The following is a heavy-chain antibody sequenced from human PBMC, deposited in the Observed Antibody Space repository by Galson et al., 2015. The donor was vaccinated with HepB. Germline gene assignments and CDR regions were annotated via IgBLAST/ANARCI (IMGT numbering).Heavy chain of an antibody. CDR3: ARHHSSDWKVWYFDL. J-gene: IGHJ2*01. D-gene: IGHD6-19*01. CDR2: IYPGDSDT. Sequence: SGAEVKKPGESLKISCKGSGYSFTSYWIGWVRQMPGKGLEWMGIIYPGDSDTRYSPSFQGQVTISADKSISTAYLQWSSLKASDTAMYYCARHHSSDWKVWYFDLWGRGTLVTVSS. V-gene: IGHV5-51*01. CDR1: GYSFTSYW.